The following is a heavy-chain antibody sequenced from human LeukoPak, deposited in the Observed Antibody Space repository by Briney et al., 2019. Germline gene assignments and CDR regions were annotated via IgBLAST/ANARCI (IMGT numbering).Heavy chain of an antibody. Sequence: GGSLRLSCAASGFTFSSYAISWVRQAPGKGLEWVSTISVSTDNTYYADSVKGRFTISRDNSKNTLYLQMNSLRAEDTAVYYCAKVARSYYFDYWGQGTLVTVSS. J-gene: IGHJ4*02. CDR1: GFTFSSYA. CDR3: AKVARSYYFDY. CDR2: ISVSTDNT. D-gene: IGHD3-3*01. V-gene: IGHV3-23*01.